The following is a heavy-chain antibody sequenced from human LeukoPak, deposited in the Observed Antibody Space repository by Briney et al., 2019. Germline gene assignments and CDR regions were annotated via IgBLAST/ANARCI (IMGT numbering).Heavy chain of an antibody. V-gene: IGHV1-58*02. Sequence: SVKVSCKASGSTFTSSAMQWVRQARGQRLEWIGWIVVGSGNTNYAQKFQERVTITRDMSTSTAYMELSSLRSEDTAVYYCAADLSVRGVFDYWGQGTLVTVSS. CDR3: AADLSVRGVFDY. D-gene: IGHD3-10*01. CDR1: GSTFTSSA. J-gene: IGHJ4*02. CDR2: IVVGSGNT.